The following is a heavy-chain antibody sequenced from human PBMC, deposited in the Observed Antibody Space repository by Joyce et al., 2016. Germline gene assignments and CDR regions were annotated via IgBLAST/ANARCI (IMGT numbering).Heavy chain of an antibody. Sequence: QVQLVQSGPEVKKPGASVKVSCKASGYTFTDYGVTWGRQAPGQGLEWMGWTSADNGNTNYVQKFQDRSSLTAETSTTTGYMELRSLRYDDTAVYYCARGGVGTIPDFWGQGTLVTVSS. CDR2: TSADNGNT. J-gene: IGHJ4*02. V-gene: IGHV1-18*01. CDR3: ARGGVGTIPDF. D-gene: IGHD5-12*01. CDR1: GYTFTDYG.